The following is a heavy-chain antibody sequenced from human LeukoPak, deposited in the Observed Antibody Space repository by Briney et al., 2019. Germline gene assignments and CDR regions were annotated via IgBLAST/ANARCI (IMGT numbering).Heavy chain of an antibody. CDR3: ARGANPKKFDGAFPGGMNV. V-gene: IGHV3-48*04. D-gene: IGHD3-9*01. Sequence: GALRLSCAASGFTFSSYSMNWVRQAPGKGLEWVSYISSSSSTIYYADSVKGRFTISRDNAKNSLYLQMNSLRAEDMAVYYCARGANPKKFDGAFPGGMNVWGQGTTVTVSS. CDR2: ISSSSSTI. J-gene: IGHJ6*02. CDR1: GFTFSSYS.